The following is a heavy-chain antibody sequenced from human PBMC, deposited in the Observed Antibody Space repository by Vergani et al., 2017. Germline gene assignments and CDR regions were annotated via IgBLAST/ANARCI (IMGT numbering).Heavy chain of an antibody. CDR1: GFTFSSYS. D-gene: IGHD3-9*01. CDR3: AKEGFPDILTGYYRYKAFDI. V-gene: IGHV3-21*04. Sequence: EVQLVESGGGLVKPGGSLRLSCAASGFTFSSYSMNWVRQAPGKGLEWVSSISSSSSYIYYADSVKGRFTISRDNAKNSLYLQMNSLRAEDTALYYCAKEGFPDILTGYYRYKAFDIWGQGTMVTVSS. CDR2: ISSSSSYI. J-gene: IGHJ3*02.